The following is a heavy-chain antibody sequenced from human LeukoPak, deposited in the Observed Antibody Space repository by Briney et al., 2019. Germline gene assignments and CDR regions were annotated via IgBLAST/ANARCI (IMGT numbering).Heavy chain of an antibody. CDR1: GFTFSSYT. CDR3: ARMAGTRIYYFDY. D-gene: IGHD5-24*01. CDR2: ISPSASYI. V-gene: IGHV3-21*01. J-gene: IGHJ4*02. Sequence: GGSLRLSCAASGFTFSSYTMSWVRQAPGKGLEWVSTISPSASYIYYADSVKGRYTISRDNAKSSLFLQMNSLRAEDTAVCYCARMAGTRIYYFDYWGQGTLVTVSS.